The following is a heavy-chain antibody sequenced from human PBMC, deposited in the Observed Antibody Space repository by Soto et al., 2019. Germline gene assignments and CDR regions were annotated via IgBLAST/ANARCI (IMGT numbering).Heavy chain of an antibody. CDR2: IYHSGST. CDR1: GYSISSGYY. CDR3: ARDLYYDILTGLNWFDP. V-gene: IGHV4-38-2*02. D-gene: IGHD3-9*01. J-gene: IGHJ5*02. Sequence: SETLSLTCAVSGYSISSGYYWGWIRQPPGKGLEWIGSIYHSGSTYYNPSLKSRVTISVDTSKNQFSLKLSSVTAADTAVYYCARDLYYDILTGLNWFDPWGQGTLVTVSS.